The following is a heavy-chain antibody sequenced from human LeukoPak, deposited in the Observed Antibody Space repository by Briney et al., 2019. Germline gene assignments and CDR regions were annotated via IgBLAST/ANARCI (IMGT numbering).Heavy chain of an antibody. Sequence: GESLKISCKGSGYSSTSYWIGWVRQMPGKGLEWMGIIYPGDSDNRYSPSFQGQVTISADKSISTAYLQWSSLKASDTAMYYCARGILWFGEFSVYFDYWGQGTLVTVSS. D-gene: IGHD3-10*01. V-gene: IGHV5-51*01. CDR3: ARGILWFGEFSVYFDY. CDR1: GYSSTSYW. J-gene: IGHJ4*01. CDR2: IYPGDSDN.